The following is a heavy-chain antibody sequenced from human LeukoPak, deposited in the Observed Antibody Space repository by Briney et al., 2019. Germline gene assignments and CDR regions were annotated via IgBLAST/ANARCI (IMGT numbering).Heavy chain of an antibody. CDR3: ARGGLTIFGVVNYMDV. CDR1: GFTFSNFI. D-gene: IGHD3-3*01. Sequence: GGSLRLSCAASGFTFSNFIMNWVRQAPGKGLEWVSSISSSSSYIYYADSLKGRFAISRDNAKNSLYLQMNSLRAEDTALYYCARGGLTIFGVVNYMDVWGKGTTVTVSS. V-gene: IGHV3-21*04. CDR2: ISSSSSYI. J-gene: IGHJ6*03.